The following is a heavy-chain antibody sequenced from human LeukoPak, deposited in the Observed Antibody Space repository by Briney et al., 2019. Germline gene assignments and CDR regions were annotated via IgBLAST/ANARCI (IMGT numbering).Heavy chain of an antibody. D-gene: IGHD3-3*01. Sequence: GGSLRLSCAASGFTFSNYDMNWVRQAPGKGLEWVSSIGGSGGNIYYADSVRGRFTISRDNSKNSLYLQMNSLRAEDTAVYYGATPWNGQVLRPIHKWGQDTLVTASS. J-gene: IGHJ1*01. CDR1: GFTFSNYD. CDR3: ATPWNGQVLRPIHK. CDR2: IGGSGGNI. V-gene: IGHV3-23*01.